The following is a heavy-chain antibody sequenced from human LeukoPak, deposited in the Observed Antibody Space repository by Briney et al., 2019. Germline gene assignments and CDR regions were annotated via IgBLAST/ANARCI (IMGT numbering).Heavy chain of an antibody. D-gene: IGHD1-26*01. Sequence: SETLSLTCTVSGGSISSYYWSWIRQPPGKGLEWIGHIYYSGSTKYNPSLKSRVTISADASKNKFSLKLRSVTGSYTAMYYCARQVRSGSYLEAFDIWGQGTMVTVSS. CDR2: IYYSGST. J-gene: IGHJ3*02. V-gene: IGHV4-59*08. CDR3: ARQVRSGSYLEAFDI. CDR1: GGSISSYY.